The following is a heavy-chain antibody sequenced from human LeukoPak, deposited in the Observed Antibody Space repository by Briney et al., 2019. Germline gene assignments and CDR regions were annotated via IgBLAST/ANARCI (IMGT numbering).Heavy chain of an antibody. CDR1: GFTFSSYA. V-gene: IGHV3-23*01. J-gene: IGHJ5*02. CDR3: AKDVAAADTDWFDP. D-gene: IGHD6-13*01. CDR2: ISGSGDST. Sequence: GGSLRLSCAASGFTFSSYAMSWVRQAPGKGLEWVSAISGSGDSTYYGDSVKGRFTISRDNSKNTLYLQMNSLRAEDTAVYYCAKDVAAADTDWFDPWGQGTLVTVSS.